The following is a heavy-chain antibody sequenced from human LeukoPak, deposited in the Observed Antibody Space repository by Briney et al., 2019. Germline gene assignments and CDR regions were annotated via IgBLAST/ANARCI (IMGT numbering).Heavy chain of an antibody. CDR2: INPNSGGT. V-gene: IGHV1-2*02. J-gene: IGHJ4*02. D-gene: IGHD2-2*03. Sequence: GASVKVSCKASGYTFTGYYMHWVRQAPGQGLEWMGWINPNSGGTNYAQKFQGRVTMTRDTSIGTAYMELSRLRSDDTAVYYCARDMDIVVVPGDYWGQGTLVTVSS. CDR3: ARDMDIVVVPGDY. CDR1: GYTFTGYY.